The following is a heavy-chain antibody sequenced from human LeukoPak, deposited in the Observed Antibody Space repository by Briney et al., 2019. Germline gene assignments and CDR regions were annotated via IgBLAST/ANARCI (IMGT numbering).Heavy chain of an antibody. CDR2: ISYDGSNK. J-gene: IGHJ4*02. CDR1: GFIFRDYT. CDR3: GRYDS. V-gene: IGHV3-30*16. Sequence: GGSLRLSCAASGFIFRDYTMHWARQAPGKGLEWVSVISYDGSNKYYGDSAKGRFTVSRDSSKNTLYLQMDSLRAEDTAVYHCGRYDSWGQGTLVTVSS.